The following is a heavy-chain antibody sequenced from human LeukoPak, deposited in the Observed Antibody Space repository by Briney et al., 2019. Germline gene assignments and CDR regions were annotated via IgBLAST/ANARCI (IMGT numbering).Heavy chain of an antibody. Sequence: ASVKVSCKASGYTFTSYYMHWVRQAPGQGLEWMGRINPNSGGTNYAQNFQGRVTMTRDTSISTAYMELSRLRSDDTAVYYCAREGGGDSGSYYHPRGYDAFDIWGQGTMVTVSS. V-gene: IGHV1-2*06. D-gene: IGHD1-26*01. J-gene: IGHJ3*02. CDR1: GYTFTSYY. CDR2: INPNSGGT. CDR3: AREGGGDSGSYYHPRGYDAFDI.